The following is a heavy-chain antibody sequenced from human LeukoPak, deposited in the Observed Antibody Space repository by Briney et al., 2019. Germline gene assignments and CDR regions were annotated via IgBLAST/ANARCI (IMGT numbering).Heavy chain of an antibody. CDR3: ARGEYDYDSSVPVYWFDP. D-gene: IGHD3-22*01. CDR2: INPNSGGT. CDR1: GYTFTGYY. V-gene: IGHV1-2*02. Sequence: ASVKVSCKASGYTFTGYYMHWVRQAPGQGLEWMGWINPNSGGTNYAQKFQGRVTMTRDTSISTAYMELSRLRSDDTAVYYCARGEYDYDSSVPVYWFDPWGQGTLVTVSS. J-gene: IGHJ5*02.